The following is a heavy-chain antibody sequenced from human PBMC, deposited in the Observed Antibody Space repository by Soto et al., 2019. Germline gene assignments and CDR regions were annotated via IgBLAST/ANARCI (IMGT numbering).Heavy chain of an antibody. CDR1: GFTFSSYS. V-gene: IGHV3-48*01. D-gene: IGHD3-3*01. J-gene: IGHJ4*02. CDR2: ISSSSSTI. Sequence: GGSLRLSCAASGFTFSSYSMNWVRQAPGKGLEWVSYISSSSSTIYYADSVKGRFTISRDNAKNSLYLQMNSLRAEDTAVYYCATWRFLEWLHYRDPFDYWGQGTLVTVSS. CDR3: ATWRFLEWLHYRDPFDY.